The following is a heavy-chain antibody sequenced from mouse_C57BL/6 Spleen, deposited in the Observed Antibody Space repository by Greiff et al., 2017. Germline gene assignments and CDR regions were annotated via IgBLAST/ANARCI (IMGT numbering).Heavy chain of an antibody. J-gene: IGHJ4*01. D-gene: IGHD2-4*01. CDR1: GYSFTGYY. V-gene: IGHV1-31*01. Sequence: EVQLQQSGPELVKPGASVKISCKASGYSFTGYYMHWVKQSHGNILDWIGYIYPCNGVSSYNQKFKGKATLTVDKSSSTAYMELRSLTSEDSAVYYCASPYDYDGDYYAMDYWGQGTSVTVSS. CDR3: ASPYDYDGDYYAMDY. CDR2: IYPCNGVS.